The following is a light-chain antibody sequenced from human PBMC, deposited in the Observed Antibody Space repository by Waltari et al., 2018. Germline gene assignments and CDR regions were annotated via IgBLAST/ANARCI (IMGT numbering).Light chain of an antibody. J-gene: IGKJ4*01. CDR1: QSISSS. V-gene: IGKV1-39*01. Sequence: DVQMTQSPSPLSASVGDRATITCRASQSISSSLNWYQQKPGKAPKLLIYAASSLQSGVPSRFSGSGSGTDFTLTISSLQPEDFATYYCQQTYSTPHTFGGGTKLEIK. CDR3: QQTYSTPHT. CDR2: AAS.